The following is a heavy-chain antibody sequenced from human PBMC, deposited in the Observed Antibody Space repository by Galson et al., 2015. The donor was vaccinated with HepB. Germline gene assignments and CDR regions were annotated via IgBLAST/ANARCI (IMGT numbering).Heavy chain of an antibody. CDR2: IIPIFGTA. CDR3: ASCRYDFWSGYPYYYYYYYMDV. Sequence: SVKVSCKASGGTFSSYAISWVRQAPGQGLEWMGGIIPIFGTANYAQKFQGRVTITADESTSTAYMELSSLRSEDTAVYYCASCRYDFWSGYPYYYYYYYMDVWGKGTTVTVSS. CDR1: GGTFSSYA. D-gene: IGHD3-3*01. V-gene: IGHV1-69*13. J-gene: IGHJ6*03.